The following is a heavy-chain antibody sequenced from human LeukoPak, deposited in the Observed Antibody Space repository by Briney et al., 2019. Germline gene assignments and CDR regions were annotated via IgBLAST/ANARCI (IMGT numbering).Heavy chain of an antibody. J-gene: IGHJ4*02. CDR3: ARDYTGRSGNQKLVY. Sequence: GGSLRLSCAASGFTFSSYAMSWVRQAPGKGLEWDSAISGSGGSTYYADSVKGRFTISRDNSKNTLYLQMNSLRAEDTAVYYCARDYTGRSGNQKLVYWGQGTLVTVSS. CDR2: ISGSGGST. D-gene: IGHD2-15*01. CDR1: GFTFSSYA. V-gene: IGHV3-23*01.